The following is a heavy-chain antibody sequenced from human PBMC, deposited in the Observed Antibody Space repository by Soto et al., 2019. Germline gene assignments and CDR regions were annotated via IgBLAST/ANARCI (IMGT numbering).Heavy chain of an antibody. CDR1: GYSFTSYW. V-gene: IGHV5-51*01. CDR3: ARFESYYDFWSGYYSGARYYYGMDV. CDR2: IYPGDSDT. Sequence: PGESLKISCKGSGYSFTSYWIGWVRQMPGKGLEWMGIIYPGDSDTRYSPSFQGQVTISADKSISTAYLQWSSLKASDTAMYYCARFESYYDFWSGYYSGARYYYGMDVRGQGTTVTVSS. J-gene: IGHJ6*02. D-gene: IGHD3-3*01.